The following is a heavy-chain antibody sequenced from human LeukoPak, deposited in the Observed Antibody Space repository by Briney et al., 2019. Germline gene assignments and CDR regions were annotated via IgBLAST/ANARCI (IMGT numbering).Heavy chain of an antibody. D-gene: IGHD3-3*01. V-gene: IGHV3-23*01. CDR1: GFTFRTYA. CDR2: ASGSGGST. CDR3: AKLGGLEWSFYYMDV. Sequence: PGGSLRLSCAASGFTFRTYAMNWVRQAPGKGLEWVSVASGSGGSTYYADSVKGRFTISRDNSKNTLYLQMNSLRPEDAAVYYCAKLGGLEWSFYYMDVWGKGTTVTVSS. J-gene: IGHJ6*03.